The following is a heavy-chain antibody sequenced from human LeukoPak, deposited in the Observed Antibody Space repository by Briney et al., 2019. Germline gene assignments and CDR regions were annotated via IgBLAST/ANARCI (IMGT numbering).Heavy chain of an antibody. Sequence: GGSLRLSCAASGFTFSSYAMSWVRQAPGKGLEWVSAISGSGGSTYYADSVKGRFTISRDNSKNTLYQQMNSLRAEDTAVYYCAKVMGIAVAYDAFDIWGQGTMVTVSS. D-gene: IGHD6-19*01. V-gene: IGHV3-23*01. J-gene: IGHJ3*02. CDR2: ISGSGGST. CDR1: GFTFSSYA. CDR3: AKVMGIAVAYDAFDI.